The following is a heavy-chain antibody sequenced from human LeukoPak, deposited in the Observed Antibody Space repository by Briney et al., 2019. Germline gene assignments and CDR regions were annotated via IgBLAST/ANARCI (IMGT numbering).Heavy chain of an antibody. CDR3: ARLRPSKPDY. CDR2: IYYSGST. V-gene: IGHV4-39*01. D-gene: IGHD3-3*02. J-gene: IGHJ4*02. CDR1: GGSISSSSYY. Sequence: MASETLSLTCTVSGGSISSSSYYWGWIRQPPGKGLEWIGNIYYSGSTYYNPSLKSRVTISVDTSKNQFSLKLSSVTAADTAVYYCARLRPSKPDYWGQGTLVTVSS.